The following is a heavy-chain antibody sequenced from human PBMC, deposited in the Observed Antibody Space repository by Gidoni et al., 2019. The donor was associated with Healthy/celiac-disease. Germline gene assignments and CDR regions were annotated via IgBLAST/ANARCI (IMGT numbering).Heavy chain of an antibody. Sequence: QVQLVQSGAEVKKPGASVRVSCKASGYTVTSYDINWVRQATGQGLEWMGWVNPNSGNTGYAQKFQGRVTMTRNTSITTAYMELSSLTSEDTAVYYCARGLTGYYMRDWYFDLWGRGTLVTVSS. CDR2: VNPNSGNT. V-gene: IGHV1-8*01. CDR3: ARGLTGYYMRDWYFDL. J-gene: IGHJ2*01. CDR1: GYTVTSYD. D-gene: IGHD3-9*01.